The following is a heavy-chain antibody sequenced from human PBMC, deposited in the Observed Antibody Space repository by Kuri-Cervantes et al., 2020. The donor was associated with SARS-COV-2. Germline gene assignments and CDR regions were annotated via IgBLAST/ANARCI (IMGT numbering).Heavy chain of an antibody. J-gene: IGHJ6*02. V-gene: IGHV1-2*04. CDR1: GYTSTGYY. D-gene: IGHD2-2*01. CDR3: ARALGYCSSTSCSYWDYYYYGMDV. CDR2: INPNSGGT. Sequence: ASVKVSCKASGYTSTGYYMHWVRQAPGQGLEWMGWINPNSGGTNYAQKFQGWVTMTRDTSISTAYMELSRLRSDDTAVYYCARALGYCSSTSCSYWDYYYYGMDVWGQGTTVTVSS.